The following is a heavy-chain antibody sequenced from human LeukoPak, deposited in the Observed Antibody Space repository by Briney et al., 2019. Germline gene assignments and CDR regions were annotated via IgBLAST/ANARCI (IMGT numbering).Heavy chain of an antibody. Sequence: GGSLRLSCAASGFTFSSYSMNWVRQAPGKGLEGISYISSRSTTLYYADPGKGRFTISTDNAKNSLYLQLNSLRAEETAVYYCARGAAVAARYAMAVWGQGPRSPSP. CDR2: ISSRSTTL. CDR1: GFTFSSYS. D-gene: IGHD6-19*01. V-gene: IGHV3-48*01. J-gene: IGHJ6*02. CDR3: ARGAAVAARYAMAV.